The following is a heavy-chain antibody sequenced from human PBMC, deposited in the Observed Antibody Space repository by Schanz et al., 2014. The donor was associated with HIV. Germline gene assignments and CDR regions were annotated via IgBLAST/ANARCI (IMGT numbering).Heavy chain of an antibody. CDR2: IWYDGSNK. CDR3: ANSGYCTSGVCYTRGYDTDV. Sequence: VQLLEFGGGLVRPGESLRLSCLASGFTFNNYAMSWVRQAPGKGLEWVAVIWYDGSNKYYADSVKGRFTISRDNSKNTLYLQMNSLRAEDRAGYYCANSGYCTSGVCYTRGYDTDVWGQGTTVTVSS. J-gene: IGHJ6*02. CDR1: GFTFNNYA. D-gene: IGHD2-8*01. V-gene: IGHV3-33*08.